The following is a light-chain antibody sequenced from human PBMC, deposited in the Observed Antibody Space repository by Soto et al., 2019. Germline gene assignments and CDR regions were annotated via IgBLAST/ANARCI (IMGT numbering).Light chain of an antibody. Sequence: QSALTQPASVSGSPGQSITISCTGTSSDVGGYNFVSWYQQHPGKVPKLMIFDVNRRPSGVSDRFSGSKSGNTASLTISGLQAEDEGDYYCCSYTSSSTHVFGSETNITVL. CDR1: SSDVGGYNF. CDR3: CSYTSSSTHV. CDR2: DVN. J-gene: IGLJ1*01. V-gene: IGLV2-14*03.